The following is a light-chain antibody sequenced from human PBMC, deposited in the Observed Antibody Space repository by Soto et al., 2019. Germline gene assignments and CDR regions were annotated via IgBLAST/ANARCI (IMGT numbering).Light chain of an antibody. V-gene: IGLV2-14*01. Sequence: QSVLTQPASVSGSPGQSITISCTGTSSDVGHYNYVSWYQQHPGKAPKLIIYEVTNRPSGVSNRFSGSKSDITASLTISGLQAEDEADYYCSSFTTSSTCLFGGGTKVTVL. J-gene: IGLJ2*01. CDR2: EVT. CDR1: SSDVGHYNY. CDR3: SSFTTSSTCL.